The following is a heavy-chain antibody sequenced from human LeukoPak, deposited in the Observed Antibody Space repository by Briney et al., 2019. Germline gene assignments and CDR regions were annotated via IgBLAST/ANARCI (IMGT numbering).Heavy chain of an antibody. J-gene: IGHJ5*02. V-gene: IGHV4-4*07. CDR1: GGSISSYY. D-gene: IGHD6-13*01. Sequence: SETLSLTCTVSGGSISSYYWSWIRQPAGKGLEWIGRIYTSGSTNYNPSLKSRVTMSVDTSKNQFSLKLSSVTAADTAVYYCAREEGSSWYGDWFDPWGQGTLVTVSP. CDR2: IYTSGST. CDR3: AREEGSSWYGDWFDP.